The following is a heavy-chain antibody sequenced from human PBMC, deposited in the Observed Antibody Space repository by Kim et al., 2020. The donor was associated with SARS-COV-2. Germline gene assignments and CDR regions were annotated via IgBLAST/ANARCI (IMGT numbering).Heavy chain of an antibody. D-gene: IGHD3-16*01. J-gene: IGHJ6*02. CDR2: INAGNGNT. Sequence: ASVKVSCKASGYTFTSYAMHWVRQAPGQRLEWMGWINAGNGNTKYSQKFQGRVTITRDTSASTAYIELSSLRSEDTAVYYCARAEGGYYYYYGMDVWGQGTTVTVSS. CDR3: ARAEGGYYYYYGMDV. V-gene: IGHV1-3*01. CDR1: GYTFTSYA.